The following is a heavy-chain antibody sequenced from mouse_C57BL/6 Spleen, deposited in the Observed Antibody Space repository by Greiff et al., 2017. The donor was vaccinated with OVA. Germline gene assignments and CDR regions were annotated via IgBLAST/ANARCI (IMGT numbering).Heavy chain of an antibody. CDR3: ARSYSNYPDYAMDY. CDR2: IYPGDGDT. CDR1: GYAFSSYW. Sequence: VQLQESGAELVKPGASVKISCKASGYAFSSYWMNWVKQRPGKGLEWIGQIYPGDGDTNYNGKFKGKATLTADKSSSTAYMQLSSLTSEDSAVYFCARSYSNYPDYAMDYWGQGTSVTVSS. D-gene: IGHD2-5*01. V-gene: IGHV1-80*01. J-gene: IGHJ4*01.